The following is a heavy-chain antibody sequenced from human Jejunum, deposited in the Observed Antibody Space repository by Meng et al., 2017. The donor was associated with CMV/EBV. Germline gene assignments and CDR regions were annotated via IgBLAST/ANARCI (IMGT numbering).Heavy chain of an antibody. CDR3: AKDVDY. Sequence: VECGGDLVGPGGSLRLSWAVSGFTFSSYKLNWGRLAAGQGLQWVGFIDSDGNNDYYTYSVKGRFTISRDNSKNTVFLQMDSLRPEVSAIYYCAKDVDYWGRGTLVTVSS. J-gene: IGHJ4*02. CDR1: GFTFSSYK. V-gene: IGHV3-30*02. CDR2: IDSDGNND.